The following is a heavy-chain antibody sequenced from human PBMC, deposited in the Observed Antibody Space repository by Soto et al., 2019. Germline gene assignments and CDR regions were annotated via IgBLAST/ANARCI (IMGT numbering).Heavy chain of an antibody. CDR3: AKDGRMDV. J-gene: IGHJ6*02. Sequence: QVQLVESGGGVVQPGRSLRLSCAASGFTFSSYGMQWVRQAPGKGLEWVAVISYDGSNKYYADSVKGRFTISRDNSKNTLYLQMNSLRAEDTAVYYCAKDGRMDVWGQGTTVTVSS. CDR2: ISYDGSNK. CDR1: GFTFSSYG. V-gene: IGHV3-30*18.